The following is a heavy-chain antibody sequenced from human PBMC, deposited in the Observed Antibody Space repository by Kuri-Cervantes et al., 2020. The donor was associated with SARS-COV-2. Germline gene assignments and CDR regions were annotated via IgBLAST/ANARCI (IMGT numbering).Heavy chain of an antibody. D-gene: IGHD3-3*01. V-gene: IGHV4-38-2*01. J-gene: IGHJ5*02. CDR3: ARQNPYYDFWSGYSPYNWFDP. CDR2: ISHSGST. Sequence: SETLSLTCAVSGYSISSGYYWGWIRQPPGKGLEWIGSISHSGSTYYNPSLKSRVTISVDTSKNQFSLKLSSVTAADTAVYYCARQNPYYDFWSGYSPYNWFDPWGQGTLVTVSS. CDR1: GYSISSGYY.